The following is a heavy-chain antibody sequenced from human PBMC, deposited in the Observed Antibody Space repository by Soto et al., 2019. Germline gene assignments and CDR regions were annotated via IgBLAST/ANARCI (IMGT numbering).Heavy chain of an antibody. V-gene: IGHV3-23*01. J-gene: IGHJ4*02. CDR1: GFIFSSYA. CDR2: ISGSGETT. D-gene: IGHD6-25*01. Sequence: EVQLLESGGSLAQPGGSLTLSCAASGFIFSSYAMSWVRQTPGKGLEWVSAISGSGETTYYADSVKGRFIIARDNSKNTVYLHMNSLRAEDAAIYYCAKLFVATGGSGGWPWHFDSWGQGALVTVSS. CDR3: AKLFVATGGSGGWPWHFDS.